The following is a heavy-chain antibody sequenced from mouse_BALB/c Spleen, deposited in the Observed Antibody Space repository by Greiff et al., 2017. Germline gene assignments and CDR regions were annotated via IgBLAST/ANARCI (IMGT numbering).Heavy chain of an antibody. CDR2: IWAGGST. Sequence: QVQLKESGPGLVAPSQSLSITCTVSGFSLTSYGVHWVRQPPGKGLEWLGVIWAGGSTNYNSALMSRLSISKDNSKSQVFLKMNSLQTDDTAMYYCARESYYYGSSYRFYYAMDYWGQGTSVTVSS. V-gene: IGHV2-9*02. CDR3: ARESYYYGSSYRFYYAMDY. CDR1: GFSLTSYG. D-gene: IGHD1-1*01. J-gene: IGHJ4*01.